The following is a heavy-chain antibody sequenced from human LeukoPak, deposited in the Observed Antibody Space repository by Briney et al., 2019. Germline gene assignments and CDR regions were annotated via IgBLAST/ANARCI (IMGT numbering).Heavy chain of an antibody. CDR3: AKDILPGYIAVAGFDY. D-gene: IGHD6-19*01. J-gene: IGHJ4*02. Sequence: GGSLRLSRAASGFTFDDYAMHWVRQAPGRGLEWVSGISWNSGSIGYADSVKGRFTISRDNAKNSLYLQMNSLRAEDTALYYCAKDILPGYIAVAGFDYWGQGTLVTVSS. V-gene: IGHV3-9*01. CDR1: GFTFDDYA. CDR2: ISWNSGSI.